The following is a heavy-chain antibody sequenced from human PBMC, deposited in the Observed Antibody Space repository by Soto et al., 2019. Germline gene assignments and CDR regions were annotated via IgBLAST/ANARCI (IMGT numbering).Heavy chain of an antibody. Sequence: ASVKVSCKASGYTFITYDIHWVRRATGQGLEWMGWMNPSNGNAGYAQKFQGRVTMTRNTSISTAYMDLSSLRSEDTAVYFCARRKERSGPHYFDSWGQGTLVTVSS. CDR2: MNPSNGNA. D-gene: IGHD6-25*01. CDR1: GYTFITYD. J-gene: IGHJ4*02. CDR3: ARRKERSGPHYFDS. V-gene: IGHV1-8*01.